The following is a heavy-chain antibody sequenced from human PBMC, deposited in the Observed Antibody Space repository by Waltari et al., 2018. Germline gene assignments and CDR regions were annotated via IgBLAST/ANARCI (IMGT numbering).Heavy chain of an antibody. Sequence: EEQLVESGGGLAQPGESLRLSCAASGFTFSRYWMDWVRQAHGKGLVWSSRINSDGSSTTYADSVKGRFTISRDNAKNTLYVQMNRLRAEDTAVYYCARVATKTYSSPVPGRPYYYGMDVWGQGTTVTVSS. CDR1: GFTFSRYW. CDR3: ARVATKTYSSPVPGRPYYYGMDV. V-gene: IGHV3-74*01. CDR2: INSDGSST. J-gene: IGHJ6*02. D-gene: IGHD6-19*01.